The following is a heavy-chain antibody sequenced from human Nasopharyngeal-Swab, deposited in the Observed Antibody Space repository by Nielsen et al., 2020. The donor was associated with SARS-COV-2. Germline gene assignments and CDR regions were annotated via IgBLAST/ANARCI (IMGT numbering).Heavy chain of an antibody. J-gene: IGHJ4*02. V-gene: IGHV3-23*01. CDR3: ARGGFRGTYGDYLDY. CDR1: GFTFSSYA. Sequence: GGSLRLSCVASGFTFSSYAMSWVRQAPGKGLEWVSAISGSGGSTYYADSVKGRFTISRDNSKNTLYLQMNSLRAEDTAVYYCARGGFRGTYGDYLDYWGQGTLVTVSS. D-gene: IGHD4-17*01. CDR2: ISGSGGST.